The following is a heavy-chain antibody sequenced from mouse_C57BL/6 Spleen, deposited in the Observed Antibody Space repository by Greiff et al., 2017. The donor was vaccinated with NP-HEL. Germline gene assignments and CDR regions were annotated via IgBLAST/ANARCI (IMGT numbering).Heavy chain of an antibody. D-gene: IGHD2-3*01. CDR1: GYAFSSSW. V-gene: IGHV1-82*01. Sequence: QVQLQQSGPELVQPGASVKISCKASGYAFSSSWMNWVQQRPGKGLEWIGRIYPGDGDTNYNGKFTGKATLTADNSSSTAYMQLSSLTSEDSAVYFWARWLLRFDYWGQGTTLTVSS. CDR3: ARWLLRFDY. J-gene: IGHJ2*01. CDR2: IYPGDGDT.